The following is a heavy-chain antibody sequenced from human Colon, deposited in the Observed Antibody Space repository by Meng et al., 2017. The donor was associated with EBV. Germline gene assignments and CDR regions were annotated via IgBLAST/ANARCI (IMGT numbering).Heavy chain of an antibody. CDR2: IYHGGNT. Sequence: QGRGRRWGAGRGGRTGTPSAPWVGCGATSRSNNWWSWARQPPGKGMEGIGEIYHGGNTNYKPTLKSRVTISVERSNDQFSLSLSSVTAADTAVYYCTRGNAYNAPSFDYWGQGALVTVSS. D-gene: IGHD5-24*01. V-gene: IGHV4/OR15-8*02. CDR1: GATSRSNNW. J-gene: IGHJ4*02. CDR3: TRGNAYNAPSFDY.